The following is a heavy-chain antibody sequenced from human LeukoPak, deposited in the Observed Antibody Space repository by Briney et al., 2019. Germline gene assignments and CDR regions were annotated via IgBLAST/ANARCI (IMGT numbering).Heavy chain of an antibody. CDR3: ARDLLPGYYDSSGYSDY. V-gene: IGHV4-39*07. CDR1: GGSISSSSYY. J-gene: IGHJ4*02. Sequence: SETLSLTCTVSGGSISSSSYYWGWIRQPPGKGLEWIGSIYYSGSTYYNPSLKSRVTISVDTSKNQFSLKLSSVTAADTAVYYCARDLLPGYYDSSGYSDYWGQGTLVTVSS. D-gene: IGHD3-22*01. CDR2: IYYSGST.